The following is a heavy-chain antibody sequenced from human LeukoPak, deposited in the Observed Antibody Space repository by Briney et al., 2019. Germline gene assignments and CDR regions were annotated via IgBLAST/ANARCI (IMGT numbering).Heavy chain of an antibody. J-gene: IGHJ3*02. CDR1: GGSISSGGYY. Sequence: PSETLSLTCTVSGGSISSGGYYWSWIRQHPGKGLEWIGYICYSGSTYYNPSLKSRVTISVDTSKNQFSLKLSSVTAADTAVYYCARDRASEGFYDPDDAFDIWGQGTMVTVSS. CDR2: ICYSGST. V-gene: IGHV4-31*03. CDR3: ARDRASEGFYDPDDAFDI. D-gene: IGHD5/OR15-5a*01.